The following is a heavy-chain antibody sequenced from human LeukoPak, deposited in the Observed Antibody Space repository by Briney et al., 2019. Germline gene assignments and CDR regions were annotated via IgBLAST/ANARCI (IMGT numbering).Heavy chain of an antibody. J-gene: IGHJ4*02. CDR3: ARVGTRHGSGSYARY. CDR2: INHSGST. D-gene: IGHD3-10*01. V-gene: IGHV4-34*01. Sequence: SETLSLTCAVYGGSFSGYYWSWIRQPPGKGLEWIGEINHSGSTNYNPSLKSRVTISVDTSKNQFSLKLSSVTAADTAVYYCARVGTRHGSGSYARYWGQGTLVTVSS. CDR1: GGSFSGYY.